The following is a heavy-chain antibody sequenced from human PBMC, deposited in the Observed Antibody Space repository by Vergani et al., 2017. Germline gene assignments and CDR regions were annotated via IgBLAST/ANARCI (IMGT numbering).Heavy chain of an antibody. D-gene: IGHD2-8*01. CDR1: GFTVSSNY. CDR2: IYSGGST. J-gene: IGHJ4*02. V-gene: IGHV3-66*02. Sequence: EVQLVESGGGLVQPGGSLRLSCAASGFTVSSNYMSWVRQAPGKGLEWVSGIYSGGSTYYADSVKGRFTISRDNSKNTLYLQMNSLRAEDTAVYYCARGCTNGVCYFAYWGQGTLVTVSS. CDR3: ARGCTNGVCYFAY.